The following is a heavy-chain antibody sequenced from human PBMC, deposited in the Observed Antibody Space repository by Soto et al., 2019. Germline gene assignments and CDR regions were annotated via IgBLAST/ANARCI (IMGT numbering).Heavy chain of an antibody. V-gene: IGHV3-48*02. CDR2: ISSSSSTI. J-gene: IGHJ6*02. CDR3: ARVSGEIVGAPPGMDV. Sequence: GSLRLSCAASGFTFSSYSMNWVRQAPGKGLEWVSYISSSSSTIYYADSVKGRFTISRDNAKNSLYLQMNSLRDEDTAVYYCARVSGEIVGAPPGMDVWGQGTTVTVSS. CDR1: GFTFSSYS. D-gene: IGHD1-26*01.